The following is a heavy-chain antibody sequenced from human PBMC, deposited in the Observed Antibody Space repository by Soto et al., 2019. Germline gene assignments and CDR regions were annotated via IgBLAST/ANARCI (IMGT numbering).Heavy chain of an antibody. Sequence: QVQLVQSGAEMKKPGASVKLSCKTSGINYNTYAIHWVRQAPGQRLEWMGWINGGNCDTRYSQNFQGRVTLTRDTSASTVKMVLDSLKAEDTGVYYCARAVSGYVTWGQGTLVTVSS. CDR1: GINYNTYA. D-gene: IGHD5-12*01. CDR2: INGGNCDT. CDR3: ARAVSGYVT. J-gene: IGHJ4*02. V-gene: IGHV1-3*01.